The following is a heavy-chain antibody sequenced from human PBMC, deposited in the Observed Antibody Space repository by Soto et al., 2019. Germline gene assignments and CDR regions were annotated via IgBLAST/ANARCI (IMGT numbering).Heavy chain of an antibody. CDR3: AREYYDFWSGFKYYYYMDV. CDR2: MNPNSGNT. J-gene: IGHJ6*03. CDR1: GYTFTSYD. Sequence: GASVKVSCKASGYTFTSYDINWVRQATGQGLEWMGWMNPNSGNTGYAQKFQGRVTMTRNTSISTAYMELSSLRSEHTAVYYCAREYYDFWSGFKYYYYMDVWGKGTTVTVSS. V-gene: IGHV1-8*01. D-gene: IGHD3-3*01.